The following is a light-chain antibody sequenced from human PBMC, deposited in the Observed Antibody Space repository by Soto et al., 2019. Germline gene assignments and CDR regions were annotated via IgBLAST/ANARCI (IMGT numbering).Light chain of an antibody. CDR2: GAS. J-gene: IGKJ1*01. CDR1: QSVSSN. Sequence: DIVMTQSPATLSVSPGERATLSCRASQSVSSNLAWYQQKPGRAPRLLIYGASIRATGVPARFSGGGSGTEFTLTISSLQSEDFAVYYCQQFNTWPRDTFGQGTKVDIK. V-gene: IGKV3-15*01. CDR3: QQFNTWPRDT.